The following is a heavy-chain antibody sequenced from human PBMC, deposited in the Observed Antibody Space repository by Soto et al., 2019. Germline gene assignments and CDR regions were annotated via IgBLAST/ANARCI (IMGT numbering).Heavy chain of an antibody. CDR3: ARSYYLADAFDV. CDR1: GFRFPDYG. J-gene: IGHJ3*01. CDR2: ISAFNGNT. V-gene: IGHV1-18*01. Sequence: ASVKVSCKASGFRFPDYGFNWLRQAPGQGLEWMGWISAFNGNTETAQGLQDRVTMTTDSSTTTAHMDLTNLTTDDTAIYYCARSYYLADAFDVWGQGTMVTVSS. D-gene: IGHD3-16*01.